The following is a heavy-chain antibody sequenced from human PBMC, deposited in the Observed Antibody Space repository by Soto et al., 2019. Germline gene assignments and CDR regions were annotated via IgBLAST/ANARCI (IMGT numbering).Heavy chain of an antibody. CDR1: GFTVSTYG. CDR3: TGEVASGY. Sequence: QVQLVESGGGVVQPGRSLRLSCAVSGFTVSTYGMHWVRQAPGKGLEWVAVISRDGGTKYYADSVKGRFTISRDNSRNTLFLERNSLGGDDMAVYYCTGEVASGYWGQGTLVTVSS. J-gene: IGHJ4*02. CDR2: ISRDGGTK. D-gene: IGHD2-8*02. V-gene: IGHV3-30*03.